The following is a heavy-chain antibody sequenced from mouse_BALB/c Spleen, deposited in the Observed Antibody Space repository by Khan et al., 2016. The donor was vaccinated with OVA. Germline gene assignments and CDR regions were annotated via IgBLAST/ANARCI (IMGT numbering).Heavy chain of an antibody. CDR1: GFSLTNYG. J-gene: IGHJ4*01. CDR3: ARQPYYHYDIMDY. CDR2: IWSDGST. Sequence: QVQLKESGPGLVAPSQSLSITCTISGFSLTNYGVHWVRQPPGKGLEWLVVIWSDGSTTYNSALRSRLTISKDNSTSQVFLKMNSLQTYDTAMYFCARQPYYHYDIMDYWGQGTSVTVSS. V-gene: IGHV2-6-1*01. D-gene: IGHD2-10*01.